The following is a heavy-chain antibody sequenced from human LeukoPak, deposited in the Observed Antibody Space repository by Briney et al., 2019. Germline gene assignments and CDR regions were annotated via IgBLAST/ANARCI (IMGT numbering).Heavy chain of an antibody. Sequence: ASVKDSCKASGYTFTSYYMHWVRQAPGQGLEWMGIINPSGGSTSYAQKFQGRVTMTRDTSTSTVYMELSSLRSEDTAVYYCARGEVYDILTGYYLPDYWGQGTLVTVSS. J-gene: IGHJ4*02. D-gene: IGHD3-9*01. CDR1: GYTFTSYY. V-gene: IGHV1-46*01. CDR3: ARGEVYDILTGYYLPDY. CDR2: INPSGGST.